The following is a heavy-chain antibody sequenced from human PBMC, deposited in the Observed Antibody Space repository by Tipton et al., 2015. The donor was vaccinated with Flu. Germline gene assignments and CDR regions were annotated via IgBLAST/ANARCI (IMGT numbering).Heavy chain of an antibody. CDR1: AGSFSGYY. CDR2: INHSGSV. J-gene: IGHJ4*02. D-gene: IGHD3-9*01. CDR3: ARDVSGGILTGYRYFDY. V-gene: IGHV4-34*01. Sequence: LSCTVYAGSFSGYYWSWIRQPPGKGLEWIGEINHSGSVSYNPSLKSRVTMSVDTSKNQFSLKVSSVTAADTAVYYCARDVSGGILTGYRYFDYWGQGTLVTVSS.